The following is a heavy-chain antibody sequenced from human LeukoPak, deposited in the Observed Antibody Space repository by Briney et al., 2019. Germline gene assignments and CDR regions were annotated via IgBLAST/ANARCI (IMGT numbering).Heavy chain of an antibody. V-gene: IGHV1-18*01. D-gene: IGHD3-22*01. CDR3: ARERYYYDSSGYLDY. CDR2: ISAYNGNT. CDR1: GYTFTSYG. Sequence: GASVKVSCKASGYTFTSYGISWVRQAPGQGLEWMGWISAYNGNTNYAQKLQGRVTMTTDTSTSTAYMELRSLRSDDTAVYYCARERYYYDSSGYLDYWGQGTLVTVSS. J-gene: IGHJ4*02.